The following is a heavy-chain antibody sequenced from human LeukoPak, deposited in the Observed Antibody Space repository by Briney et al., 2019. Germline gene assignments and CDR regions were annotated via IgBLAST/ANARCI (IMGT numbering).Heavy chain of an antibody. CDR1: GFSFGNYA. CDR2: ISGTGGAT. Sequence: GGSLRLSCVASGFSFGNYAMSWVRQAPGKGLQWVSQISGTGGATWYAGFARDRFTISRDNSKTTLYLQMSGLRVEDTAMYYYVKDPRDTYGTNWFVSWGQGTLLIVSS. J-gene: IGHJ5*01. CDR3: VKDPRDTYGTNWFVS. D-gene: IGHD2-21*01. V-gene: IGHV3-23*01.